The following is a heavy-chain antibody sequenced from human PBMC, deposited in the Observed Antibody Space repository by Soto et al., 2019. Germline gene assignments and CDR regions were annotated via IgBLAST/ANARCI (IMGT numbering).Heavy chain of an antibody. Sequence: SETLSLTCTVSGGSISSGGYYWSWIRQHPGKGLEWIGYIYYSGSTYYNPSLKSRVTISVDTSKNQFSLKLSSVTAADTAVYYCARHTAAATLDYWGQGTLVTVSS. D-gene: IGHD6-13*01. CDR2: IYYSGST. CDR3: ARHTAAATLDY. CDR1: GGSISSGGYY. V-gene: IGHV4-31*03. J-gene: IGHJ4*02.